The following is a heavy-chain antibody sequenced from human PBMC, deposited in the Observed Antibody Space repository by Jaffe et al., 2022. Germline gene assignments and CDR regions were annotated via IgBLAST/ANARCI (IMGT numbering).Heavy chain of an antibody. CDR3: AKTFTTSWYYDY. Sequence: EVQLLESGGGLVQPGGSLRLSCAASGFTFSSYAMSWVRQAPGKGLEWVSGISDNGRNSYFADSVKGRFTVSRDNSKSTLYMQMNTLRAEDTAIYYCAKTFTTSWYYDYWGQGTLVTVSS. CDR2: ISDNGRNS. D-gene: IGHD2-15*01. J-gene: IGHJ4*02. V-gene: IGHV3-23*01. CDR1: GFTFSSYA.